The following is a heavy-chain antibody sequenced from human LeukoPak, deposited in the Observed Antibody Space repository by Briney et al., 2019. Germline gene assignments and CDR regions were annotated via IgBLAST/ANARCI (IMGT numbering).Heavy chain of an antibody. J-gene: IGHJ4*02. CDR3: ARGSSTSLGLDY. CDR1: GGSFSGYY. Sequence: SETVSLTCAVYGGSFSGYYWSWIRQPPGKGLEWIGEINHSGSTNYNPSLKSRVTISVDTSKNQFSLKLSSVTAADTAVYYCARGSSTSLGLDYWGQGTLVTVSS. V-gene: IGHV4-34*01. D-gene: IGHD2-2*01. CDR2: INHSGST.